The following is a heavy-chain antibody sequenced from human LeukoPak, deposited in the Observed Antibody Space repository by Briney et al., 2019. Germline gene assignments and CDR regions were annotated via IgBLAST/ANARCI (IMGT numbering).Heavy chain of an antibody. CDR1: GDSFSSNSAA. Sequence: SQTLSLTCAISGDSFSSNSAAWNWLRQSPSRGLEWLGRTYYRSKWYVDHAVSVKSRITIHPDTSRNRFSLQLTSVTPEDSAVYYCAGGGGKFDPWGQGTLVTVSS. D-gene: IGHD3-16*01. CDR2: TYYRSKWYV. J-gene: IGHJ5*02. V-gene: IGHV6-1*01. CDR3: AGGGGKFDP.